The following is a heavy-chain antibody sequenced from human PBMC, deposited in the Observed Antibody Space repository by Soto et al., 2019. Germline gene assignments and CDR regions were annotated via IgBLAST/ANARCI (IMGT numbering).Heavy chain of an antibody. D-gene: IGHD6-19*01. CDR1: GFTFSDYL. CDR3: AIGHWLGI. CDR2: IKQDGNEQ. V-gene: IGHV3-7*01. Sequence: QLLESGGALVQPGESLRLSCAASGFTFSDYLMTWARQAPGKGLEWVATIKQDGNEQYYVDSVEGRFTMSRDNPKTSLYLQMTGLRAEDTAVYYCAIGHWLGIWGPGTLVTVSS. J-gene: IGHJ4*01.